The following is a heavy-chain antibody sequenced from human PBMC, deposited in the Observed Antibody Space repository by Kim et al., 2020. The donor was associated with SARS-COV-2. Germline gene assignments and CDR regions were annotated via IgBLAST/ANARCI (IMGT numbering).Heavy chain of an antibody. CDR2: KT. J-gene: IGHJ3*02. V-gene: IGHV3-23*01. CDR3: ARQRGYDFDM. Sequence: KTYYADSVRGRFTFSRDNSKNALYVQMNSLRAEDTALYYCARQRGYDFDMWGQGTMVTVSS. D-gene: IGHD1-1*01.